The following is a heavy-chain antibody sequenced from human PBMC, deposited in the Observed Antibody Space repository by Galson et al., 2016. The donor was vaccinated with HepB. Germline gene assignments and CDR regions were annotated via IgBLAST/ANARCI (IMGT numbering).Heavy chain of an antibody. V-gene: IGHV4-34*01. Sequence: SETLSLTCAVYGGSFSGYSWSWIRQPPGKGLEWIGEISHRGSTNYNPSLKSRVTISLDTSESHFSLKLSSVTAADTAVYYCARVTYFYESSGLRFYFNSWGQGTQVTVSS. CDR1: GGSFSGYS. D-gene: IGHD3-22*01. J-gene: IGHJ4*02. CDR2: ISHRGST. CDR3: ARVTYFYESSGLRFYFNS.